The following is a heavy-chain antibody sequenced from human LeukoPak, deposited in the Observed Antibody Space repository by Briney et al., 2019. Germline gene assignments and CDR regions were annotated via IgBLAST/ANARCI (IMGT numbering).Heavy chain of an antibody. V-gene: IGHV4-34*01. J-gene: IGHJ4*02. D-gene: IGHD2-2*01. CDR2: INHSGST. Sequence: SETLSLTCAVYGGSFSGYYWSWIRQPPGKGLEWIGEINHSGSTNYNPSLKSRVTISVDTSKNQFSLKLSSVTAADTAVYYCARRPLGYCSSTSCPTPYYFDYWGQGTLVTVSS. CDR3: ARRPLGYCSSTSCPTPYYFDY. CDR1: GGSFSGYY.